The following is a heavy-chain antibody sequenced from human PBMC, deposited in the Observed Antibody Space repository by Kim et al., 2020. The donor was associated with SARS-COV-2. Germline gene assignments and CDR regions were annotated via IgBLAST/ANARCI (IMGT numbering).Heavy chain of an antibody. V-gene: IGHV1-46*01. J-gene: IGHJ4*02. D-gene: IGHD3-16*01. CDR3: AREGESLKHFDY. Sequence: TTSEQRFRGRVTVPRDTSTSTLYMELTSLRSEDTAVYYCAREGESLKHFDYWGQGTLVTVSS. CDR2: T.